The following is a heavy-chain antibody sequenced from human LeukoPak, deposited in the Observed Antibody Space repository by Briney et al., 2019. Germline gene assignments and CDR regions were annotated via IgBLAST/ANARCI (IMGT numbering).Heavy chain of an antibody. J-gene: IGHJ5*02. CDR3: ARVRNNWNFFSARNNWFDP. Sequence: SETLSLTCAVSGYSISSGYYWGWIRQPPGKGLEWIGSIYHSGSTYYNPSLKSRVTISVDTSKNQFSLKLSSVTAADTAVYYCARVRNNWNFFSARNNWFDPWGQGTLVTVSS. CDR2: IYHSGST. D-gene: IGHD1-7*01. V-gene: IGHV4-38-2*01. CDR1: GYSISSGYY.